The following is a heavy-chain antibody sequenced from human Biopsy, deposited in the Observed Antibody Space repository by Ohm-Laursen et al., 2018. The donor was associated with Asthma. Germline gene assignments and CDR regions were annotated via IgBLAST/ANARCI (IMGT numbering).Heavy chain of an antibody. CDR3: ARDVMEWYLPAFDF. CDR2: GGSYYDGGLK. Sequence: SLRLSCTASGFTFSSYATHWVRQAPGKGLEWVAVGGSYYDGGLKYYADSVNGRFTVSRDDSKNTLYLQMSSLRPDDTAVYYCARDVMEWYLPAFDFWGQGTLVTVSS. CDR1: GFTFSSYA. J-gene: IGHJ4*02. V-gene: IGHV3-30-3*01. D-gene: IGHD3-3*01.